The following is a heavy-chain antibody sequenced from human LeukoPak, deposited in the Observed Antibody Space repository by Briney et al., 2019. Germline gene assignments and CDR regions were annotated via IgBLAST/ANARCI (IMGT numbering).Heavy chain of an antibody. CDR2: IYPGDSDT. J-gene: IGHJ4*02. Sequence: GESLKISCKGSGYSFTSHWIGWVRQMPGKGLEWMGIIYPGDSDTRYSPSFQGQVTISADKSISTAYLQWSSLKAPDAAMYYCARHLGIAAALNWGQGTLVTVSS. CDR3: ARHLGIAAALN. CDR1: GYSFTSHW. D-gene: IGHD6-13*01. V-gene: IGHV5-51*01.